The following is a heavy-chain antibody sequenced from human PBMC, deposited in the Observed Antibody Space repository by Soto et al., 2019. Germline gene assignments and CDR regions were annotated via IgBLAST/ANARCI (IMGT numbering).Heavy chain of an antibody. Sequence: GGSLRLSCTASGFTFSNFNINWVRQAPGKGLEWISYISSSTTTIFYADSVKGRFTISRDNAKYSLYLQMNSLRDEDTAVYYCARETSTYYYDSSAYLGFDYWGQGTLVTVSS. D-gene: IGHD3-22*01. CDR3: ARETSTYYYDSSAYLGFDY. J-gene: IGHJ4*02. V-gene: IGHV3-48*02. CDR1: GFTFSNFN. CDR2: ISSSTTTI.